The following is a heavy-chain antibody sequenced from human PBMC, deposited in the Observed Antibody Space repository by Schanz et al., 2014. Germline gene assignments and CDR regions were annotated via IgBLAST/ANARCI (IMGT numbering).Heavy chain of an antibody. D-gene: IGHD2-15*01. J-gene: IGHJ6*02. Sequence: QVQLVQSGGEVKTPGASVKVSCKASGYTFTRSGISWVRQAPGQGLEWMGWIGGSDGNTNFAQKFQGRVTMTTDTSTSTVFMELSGLTSEDTAVYYCGRGGDYIVVLVAVTREYYYHAMDVWGQGTTVTVSS. V-gene: IGHV1-18*01. CDR1: GYTFTRSG. CDR3: GRGGDYIVVLVAVTREYYYHAMDV. CDR2: IGGSDGNT.